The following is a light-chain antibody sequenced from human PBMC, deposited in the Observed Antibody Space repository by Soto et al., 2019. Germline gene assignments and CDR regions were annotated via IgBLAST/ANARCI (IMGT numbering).Light chain of an antibody. Sequence: QSALTQPRSVSGSPGQSVTISCTGTSSDVGGYNYVSWYQQHPGKAPKLMIYDVSERPSGVPDRFSASKSANTASLTISGLQAEDEADYYCYSYAGSYTFYVFGTGTKVTVL. CDR2: DVS. CDR3: YSYAGSYTFYV. J-gene: IGLJ1*01. CDR1: SSDVGGYNY. V-gene: IGLV2-11*01.